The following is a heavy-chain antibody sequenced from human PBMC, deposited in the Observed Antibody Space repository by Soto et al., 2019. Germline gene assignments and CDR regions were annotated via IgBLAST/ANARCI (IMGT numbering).Heavy chain of an antibody. Sequence: PGGSLRLSCAASGFTFSNAWINWVRQAPGKGLEWVGRIKSKTAGGTTDFAAPVKGRFAISRDDSKNMVYLQMNSLKTEDTALYYCTTDPYSPMIVIRFDYWGHGTLVTVSS. J-gene: IGHJ4*01. CDR3: TTDPYSPMIVIRFDY. D-gene: IGHD3-22*01. V-gene: IGHV3-15*07. CDR1: GFTFSNAW. CDR2: IKSKTAGGTT.